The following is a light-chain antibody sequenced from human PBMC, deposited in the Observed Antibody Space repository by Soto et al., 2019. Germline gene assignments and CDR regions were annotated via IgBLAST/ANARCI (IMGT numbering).Light chain of an antibody. V-gene: IGLV2-23*01. CDR2: EGS. CDR3: CSYAGSSTFYV. CDR1: SSEVGSYNL. J-gene: IGLJ1*01. Sequence: QSVLTQPSSVSGSPGQSITISCTGTSSEVGSYNLVSWYQQHPCKAPKLMIYEGSKRPSGVSNRFSGSKSGNTASLTISGLQAEDEADYYCCSYAGSSTFYVFGTGTKVTVL.